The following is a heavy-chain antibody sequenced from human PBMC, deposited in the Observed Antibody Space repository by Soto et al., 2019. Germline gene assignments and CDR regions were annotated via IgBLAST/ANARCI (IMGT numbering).Heavy chain of an antibody. V-gene: IGHV1-69*13. CDR3: ARFGITLEYYYYYYMDV. CDR1: GGTFSSYA. J-gene: IGHJ6*03. CDR2: IIPIFGTA. D-gene: IGHD3-10*01. Sequence: ASVKVSCKASGGTFSSYAISWVRQAPGQGLEWMGGIIPIFGTANYAQKFQGRVTITADESTSTAYMELSSLRSEDTAVYYCARFGITLEYYYYYYMDVWGKGTTVTVSS.